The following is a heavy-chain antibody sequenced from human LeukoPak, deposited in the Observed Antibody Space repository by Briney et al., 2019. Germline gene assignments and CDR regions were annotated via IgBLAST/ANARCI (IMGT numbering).Heavy chain of an antibody. CDR3: ARGHRALGYSSGWYRGYYFDY. J-gene: IGHJ4*02. V-gene: IGHV4-34*01. CDR1: GGSFSGYY. CDR2: INHSGST. Sequence: SETLSLTCAVYGGSFSGYYWSWIRQPPGKGPEWIGEINHSGSTNYNPSLKSRVTISVDTSKNQFSLKLSSVTAADTAVYYCARGHRALGYSSGWYRGYYFDYWGQGTLVTVSS. D-gene: IGHD6-19*01.